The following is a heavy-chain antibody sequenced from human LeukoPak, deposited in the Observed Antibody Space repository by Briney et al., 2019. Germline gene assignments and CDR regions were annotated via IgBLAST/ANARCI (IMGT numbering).Heavy chain of an antibody. CDR3: AHSLGRGYGDYFDY. CDR2: IYGDGGK. J-gene: IGHJ4*02. D-gene: IGHD5-12*01. Sequence: LVKPTQTLTLTCTFSGFSLTTHAVAVGWIRQPPGKVLGWLALIYGDGGKRYSPSLKSRPTITKDTPKNQVVLIMTNTDPVDTATYYCAHSLGRGYGDYFDYWGQGTLPPVHS. V-gene: IGHV2-5*02. CDR1: GFSLTTHAVA.